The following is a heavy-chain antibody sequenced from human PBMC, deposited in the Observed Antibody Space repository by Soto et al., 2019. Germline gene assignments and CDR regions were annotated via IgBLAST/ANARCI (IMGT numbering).Heavy chain of an antibody. Sequence: QVQLEQSGAEVKTPGASVKVSCKASGYTFASYDTNWVRQAPGQGIEWMAWMNPNSGNTNYAQKFQGRLTMTRDTALRIPHMELSGLRREDTAVYYYSRSNWYTCTWLHSWGQGPLVIVS. CDR1: GYTFASYD. CDR3: SRSNWYTCTWLHS. D-gene: IGHD1-20*01. V-gene: IGHV1-8*01. CDR2: MNPNSGNT. J-gene: IGHJ5*01.